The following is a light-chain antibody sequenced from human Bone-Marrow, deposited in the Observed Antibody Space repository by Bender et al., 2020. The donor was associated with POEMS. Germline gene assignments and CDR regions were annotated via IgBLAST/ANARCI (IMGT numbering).Light chain of an antibody. CDR2: EGT. CDR1: SSDVGSSSL. Sequence: QSVLTQPPSVSEAPGQRVTISCTGSSSDVGSSSLVSWYQQYPGKAPKLMIYEGTKRPSGVPDRFSGSKSGTSASLAITGLQAEDEGDYYCQSYDNSLGGWVFGGGTKLTVL. V-gene: IGLV1-40*01. CDR3: QSYDNSLGGWV. J-gene: IGLJ3*02.